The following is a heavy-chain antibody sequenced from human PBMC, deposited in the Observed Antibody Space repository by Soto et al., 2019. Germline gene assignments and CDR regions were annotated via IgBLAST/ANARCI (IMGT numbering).Heavy chain of an antibody. D-gene: IGHD1-26*01. CDR2: IYHSGRT. J-gene: IGHJ4*02. CDR1: GYSISSGYY. V-gene: IGHV4-38-2*01. Sequence: SETLSLTCAVSGYSISSGYYWGCIRQPPGKGLEWIGSIYHSGRTYYNPSLKSRLTISLDTSKNQFSLKLTSVTAADTALYFCATTSRSFQYWGQGTLVTVSS. CDR3: ATTSRSFQY.